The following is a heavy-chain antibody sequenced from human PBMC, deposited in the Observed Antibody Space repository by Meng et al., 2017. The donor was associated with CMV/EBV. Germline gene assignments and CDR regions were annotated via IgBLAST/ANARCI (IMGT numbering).Heavy chain of an antibody. CDR1: GFTFSSYA. D-gene: IGHD3-22*01. J-gene: IGHJ4*02. Sequence: GESLKISCAASGFTFSSYAMHWVRQAPGKGLEWVAVISYDGSNKYYADSVKGRFTISRDNSKNTLYLQMNSLRAEDTAVYYCASWIDDSSGHFDYWGQGTLVTVSS. V-gene: IGHV3-30*04. CDR3: ASWIDDSSGHFDY. CDR2: ISYDGSNK.